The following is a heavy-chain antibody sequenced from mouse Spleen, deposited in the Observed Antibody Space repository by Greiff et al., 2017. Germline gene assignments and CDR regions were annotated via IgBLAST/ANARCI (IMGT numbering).Heavy chain of an antibody. D-gene: IGHD3-2*01. J-gene: IGHJ3*01. CDR1: GFTFSSYA. CDR2: ISSGGGNT. CDR3: ARQGDSSGYAAWFAY. V-gene: IGHV5-9-3*01. Sequence: EVQVVESGGGLVKLGGSLKLSCAASGFTFSSYAMSWVRQTPEKRLEWVATISSGGGNTYYPDSVKGRFTISRDNAKNTLYLQMSSLKSEDTAMYYCARQGDSSGYAAWFAYWGQGTLVTVSA.